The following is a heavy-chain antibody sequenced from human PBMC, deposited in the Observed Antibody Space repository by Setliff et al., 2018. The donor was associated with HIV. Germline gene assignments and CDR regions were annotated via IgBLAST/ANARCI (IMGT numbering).Heavy chain of an antibody. CDR3: ARDRSMIVVVDDAFDI. V-gene: IGHV3-7*01. D-gene: IGHD3-22*01. CDR1: GFSFRTYW. Sequence: GGSLRLSCAVSGFSFRTYWMSWVRQAPGKGLEWVANIQQDGSDQNFVDSVTGRFTISRDSSKYTLDLQMNSLRAEDTAVYYCARDRSMIVVVDDAFDIWGQGTMVTVSS. CDR2: IQQDGSDQ. J-gene: IGHJ3*02.